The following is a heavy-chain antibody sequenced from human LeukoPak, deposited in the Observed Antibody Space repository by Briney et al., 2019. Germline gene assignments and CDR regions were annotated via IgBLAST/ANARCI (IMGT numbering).Heavy chain of an antibody. Sequence: GGSLRLSGAASGFTFSSMHWVRQVPGNGLEWVAVIWYDGSKEYYADSVKGRFTISRDNSKNTLYLQMNSLRAEDTAVYYCARDRCSGGSCDSGAEYFQHWGQGTLVTVSS. D-gene: IGHD2-15*01. J-gene: IGHJ1*01. CDR2: IWYDGSKE. CDR1: GFTFSS. CDR3: ARDRCSGGSCDSGAEYFQH. V-gene: IGHV3-33*01.